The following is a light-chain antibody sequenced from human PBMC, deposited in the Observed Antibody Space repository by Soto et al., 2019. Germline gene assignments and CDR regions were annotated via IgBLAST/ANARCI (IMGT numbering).Light chain of an antibody. Sequence: QSVLTQPASVSGSPGQSITISCTGTTSDVGTYNLVSWYQQHPDKAPKLMIYEVTKRPSGVSNRFSGSKSGNTASLTISGLQADDEADYDCSSYAGGNTAVFGGGTKLTV. CDR1: TSDVGTYNL. CDR3: SSYAGGNTAV. V-gene: IGLV2-23*02. J-gene: IGLJ2*01. CDR2: EVT.